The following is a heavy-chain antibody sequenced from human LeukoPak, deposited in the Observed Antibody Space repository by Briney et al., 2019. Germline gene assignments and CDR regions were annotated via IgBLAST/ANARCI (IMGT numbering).Heavy chain of an antibody. D-gene: IGHD3-10*01. CDR3: AKVSHLYFGSGSYQLDS. J-gene: IGHJ4*02. Sequence: GGSLRLSCAASGFTFTNYALSWVRQAPGKGLEWVSAISGSGDITYYADSVKGRFTVSRDNSKKALYVQMNSVRADDTAVYYCAKVSHLYFGSGSYQLDSWGQGTLVTVSS. CDR2: ISGSGDIT. CDR1: GFTFTNYA. V-gene: IGHV3-23*01.